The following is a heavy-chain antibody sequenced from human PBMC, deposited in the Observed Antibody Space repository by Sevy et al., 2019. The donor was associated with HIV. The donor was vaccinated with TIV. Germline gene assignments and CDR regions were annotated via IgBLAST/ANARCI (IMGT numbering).Heavy chain of an antibody. Sequence: GSLRLSCAASGFTFSSYGMHWVRQAPGKGLELVAVIWYDGSNKYYADSVKGRFTISRDNSKNTLYLQMNSLRAEDTAVYYCASSYYYGSGSYGAFDIWGQGTMVTVSS. CDR3: ASSYYYGSGSYGAFDI. CDR2: IWYDGSNK. D-gene: IGHD3-10*01. CDR1: GFTFSSYG. V-gene: IGHV3-33*01. J-gene: IGHJ3*02.